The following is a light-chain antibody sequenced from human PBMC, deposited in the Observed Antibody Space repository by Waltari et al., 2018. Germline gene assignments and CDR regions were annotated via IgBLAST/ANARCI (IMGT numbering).Light chain of an antibody. Sequence: DIQMTQSPSSLSASVGVRVSITCRTSQSISIYFNWYQQKPGKAPKLLIYAASSLQSGVPSRFSGGGSGTDFTLTISSLQPEDFATYYCQQSYSTLRTFGQGTRVEIK. V-gene: IGKV1-39*01. J-gene: IGKJ1*01. CDR2: AAS. CDR3: QQSYSTLRT. CDR1: QSISIY.